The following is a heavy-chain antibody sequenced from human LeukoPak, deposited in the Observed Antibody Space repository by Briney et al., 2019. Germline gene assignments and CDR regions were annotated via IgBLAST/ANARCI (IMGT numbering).Heavy chain of an antibody. CDR3: ARDLNGYYYYMDV. CDR2: ISSSSSYI. Sequence: PGGSLRLSCAASGFTFSSYNMNWVRQAPGQGLEWVSSISSSSSYIYYADSVKGRFTISRDNAKNSLYLQMNSLRAEDTAVYYCARDLNGYYYYMDVWGKGTTVTVSS. CDR1: GFTFSSYN. D-gene: IGHD3-16*02. J-gene: IGHJ6*03. V-gene: IGHV3-21*01.